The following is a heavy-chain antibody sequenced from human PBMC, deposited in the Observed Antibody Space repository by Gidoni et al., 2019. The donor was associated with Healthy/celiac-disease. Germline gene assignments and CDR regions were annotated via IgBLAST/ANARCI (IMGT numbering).Heavy chain of an antibody. CDR2: IYSSGSP. D-gene: IGHD3-22*01. CDR3: ARGDSSGYGGWFDP. CDR1: GSPISSCY. V-gene: IGHV4-59*01. Sequence: QVQLQESGPGLVQSSETLSLTCTVPGSPISSCYWSWLRQPPGQGPEWVGYIYSSGSPNYNPSLKSRVTISVDTSKNQFSLKQSSVTAADTAVYYCARGDSSGYGGWFDPWGQGTLVTVSS. J-gene: IGHJ5*02.